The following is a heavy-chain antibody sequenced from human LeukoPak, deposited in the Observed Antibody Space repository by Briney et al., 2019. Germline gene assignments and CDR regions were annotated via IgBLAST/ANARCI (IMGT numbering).Heavy chain of an antibody. J-gene: IGHJ4*02. CDR3: AKQLGYCSDGSCYFPY. D-gene: IGHD2-15*01. V-gene: IGHV3-23*01. CDR2: ISNNGEIT. Sequence: GGSLRLSCAASGFTLNNGPMSWVRQAPGKGLEWVSIISNNGEITFYADSVKGRFTISRDNSKSTLCLQMNSLRAEDTAVYYCAKQLGYCSDGSCYFPYWGQGTLVTVSS. CDR1: GFTLNNGP.